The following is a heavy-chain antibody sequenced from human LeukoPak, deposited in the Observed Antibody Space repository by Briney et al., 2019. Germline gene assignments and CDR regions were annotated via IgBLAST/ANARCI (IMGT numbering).Heavy chain of an antibody. V-gene: IGHV3-74*01. CDR1: GFTFSSYW. D-gene: IGHD4-4*01. CDR3: ARDWRTVVTTTKFDY. J-gene: IGHJ4*02. Sequence: GGSLRLSCAASGFTFSSYWMHWVRQAPGKGLVWVSRINSDGSSTSYADSVKGRFTISRDNAKNTLYLQMNSLRAEDTAVYYCARDWRTVVTTTKFDYWGQGTLVTVSS. CDR2: INSDGSST.